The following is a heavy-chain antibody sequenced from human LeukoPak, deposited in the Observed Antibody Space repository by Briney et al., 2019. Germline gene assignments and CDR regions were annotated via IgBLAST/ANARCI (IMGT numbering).Heavy chain of an antibody. Sequence: SETLSLTCTVSGGSISSYYWSWIRQPAGKGLEWIGRIHTSGSTNYNPSLKSRVTMSVDTSKNQFSLKLSSVTAADTAEYYCARRRGGDYGMYYYYYMDVWGKGTTVTVSS. V-gene: IGHV4-4*07. CDR3: ARRRGGDYGMYYYYYMDV. CDR2: IHTSGST. D-gene: IGHD4-17*01. CDR1: GGSISSYY. J-gene: IGHJ6*03.